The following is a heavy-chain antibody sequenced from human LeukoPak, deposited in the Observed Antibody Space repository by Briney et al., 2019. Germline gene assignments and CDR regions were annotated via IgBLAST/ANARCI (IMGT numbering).Heavy chain of an antibody. V-gene: IGHV4-38-2*02. J-gene: IGHJ4*02. Sequence: SETLSLTCTVSGYSISSGYYWGWIRQPPGKGLEWIGIIYHSGRTYYNPSLKSRVTISVDTSKNQFSLKLSSVTAADTAVYYCARIMIVERDWGQGTLVTVSS. CDR2: IYHSGRT. CDR3: ARIMIVERD. D-gene: IGHD3-22*01. CDR1: GYSISSGYY.